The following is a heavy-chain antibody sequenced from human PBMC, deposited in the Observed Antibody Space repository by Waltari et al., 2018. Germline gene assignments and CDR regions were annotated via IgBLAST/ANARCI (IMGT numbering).Heavy chain of an antibody. CDR1: GGTFGRYA. CDR3: AGGGIAVPGEYGMDV. V-gene: IGHV1-69*10. Sequence: QVQLVQSGSEVKKPGSSVKVSCRASGGTFGRYAFNWVRQAPGQGLEWVGGVSPLRNMPRSGRKFQDRVTFTADISTNTAYMELTNLRPEDTALYYWAGGGIAVPGEYGMDVWGQGTTVTVSS. CDR2: VSPLRNMP. J-gene: IGHJ6*02. D-gene: IGHD6-19*01.